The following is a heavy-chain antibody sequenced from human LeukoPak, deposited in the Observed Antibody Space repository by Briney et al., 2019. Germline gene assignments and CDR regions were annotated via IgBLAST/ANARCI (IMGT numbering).Heavy chain of an antibody. CDR1: GGSISSAGYY. CDR3: AREYCSGGSCYVDNA. V-gene: IGHV4-31*03. CDR2: IYFTGNT. Sequence: SQTLSLTCTVSGGSISSAGYYWSWIRQHPGKGLEWIGYIYFTGNTYYNPSLKSRVTILVDTPKNQFSLKLSSVTAADTAVYYCAREYCSGGSCYVDNAWGQGTLVTVSS. D-gene: IGHD2-15*01. J-gene: IGHJ4*02.